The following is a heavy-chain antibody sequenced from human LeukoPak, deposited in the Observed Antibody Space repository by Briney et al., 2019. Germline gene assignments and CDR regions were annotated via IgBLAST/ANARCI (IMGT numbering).Heavy chain of an antibody. CDR3: ARGFSSSSGPFLYYYGMDV. J-gene: IGHJ6*02. V-gene: IGHV1-2*04. D-gene: IGHD6-6*01. CDR1: GYTFAGYY. CDR2: INPNSGGT. Sequence: GASVTVSCKASGYTFAGYYMHWVRQAPGQGLEWMGWINPNSGGTNYAQKFQGWVTMTRDTSISTAYMELSRLRSDDTAVYHCARGFSSSSGPFLYYYGMDVWGQGTTVTVSS.